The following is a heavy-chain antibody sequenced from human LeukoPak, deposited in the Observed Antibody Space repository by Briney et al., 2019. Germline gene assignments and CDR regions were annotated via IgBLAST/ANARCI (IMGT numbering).Heavy chain of an antibody. D-gene: IGHD3-10*01. CDR1: GFTFSTHG. J-gene: IGHJ3*02. CDR3: AKEGDYYGSGSYREGFDI. V-gene: IGHV3-30*02. CDR2: IRYDGINK. Sequence: GGSLRLSCAASGFTFSTHGMHWVRQAPGKGLEWVAFIRYDGINKYYADSVKGRFTISRDSFKNTLYMQMNSLRPEDTAVYYCAKEGDYYGSGSYREGFDIWGQGTRATVS.